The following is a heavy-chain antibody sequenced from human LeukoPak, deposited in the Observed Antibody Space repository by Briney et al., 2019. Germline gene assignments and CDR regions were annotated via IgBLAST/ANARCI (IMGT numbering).Heavy chain of an antibody. J-gene: IGHJ3*02. CDR3: AREGVGYYGSNGPGDAFDI. CDR1: GFTFDDFE. D-gene: IGHD3-22*01. CDR2: TNWNGGST. Sequence: PGRSLRLSCAAYGFTFDDFEMRWVRQGPGNGLEWVSGTNWNGGSTGYADSVKGRFTISRDNAKNSLYLQMNSLRAEDTALYYCAREGVGYYGSNGPGDAFDIWGQGTMVTVSS. V-gene: IGHV3-20*04.